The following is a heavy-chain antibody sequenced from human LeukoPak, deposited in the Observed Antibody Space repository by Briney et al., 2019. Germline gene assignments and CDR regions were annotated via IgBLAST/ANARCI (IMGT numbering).Heavy chain of an antibody. CDR2: ILNSGDT. J-gene: IGHJ4*02. CDR1: GGSISSYY. CDR3: ASGDFSPGYFDY. Sequence: SETLSLTCTVSGGSISSYYWSWIRQHPGKGLEWIGYILNSGDTYHNPSLKSRLTISLDTSKNQFSLKLTSVTAADTAVYYCASGDFSPGYFDYWGQGTLVTVSS. V-gene: IGHV4-59*06. D-gene: IGHD3-3*01.